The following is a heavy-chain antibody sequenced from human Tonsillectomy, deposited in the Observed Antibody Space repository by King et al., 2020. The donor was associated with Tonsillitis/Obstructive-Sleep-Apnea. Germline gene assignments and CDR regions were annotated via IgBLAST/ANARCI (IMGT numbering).Heavy chain of an antibody. Sequence: QLVQSGGGLVQPGRSLRLSCAASGFTFDDYAMYWVRQAPGKGLEWVSGISWNSGTIHYGDSVKGRFTISRDNARDSLYLQMNSLRAEDTALYYCAKDLIIATSGTPCAAFDIWGQGTMVTVSS. J-gene: IGHJ3*02. CDR1: GFTFDDYA. CDR3: AKDLIIATSGTPCAAFDI. D-gene: IGHD6-13*01. V-gene: IGHV3-9*01. CDR2: ISWNSGTI.